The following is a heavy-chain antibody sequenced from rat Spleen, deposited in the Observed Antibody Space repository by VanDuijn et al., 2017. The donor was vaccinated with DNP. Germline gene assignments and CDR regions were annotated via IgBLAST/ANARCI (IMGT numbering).Heavy chain of an antibody. D-gene: IGHD5-1*01. CDR3: AVQLGVFDY. CDR2: INNAGST. V-gene: IGHV3-3*01. CDR1: GYSITSNCK. Sequence: EVQLQESGPGLVKPSQSLSLTCSVTGYSITSNCKWSWIRKFPGNKLEWMGYINNAGSTNYNPSLKSRFSITRDTSKNQFFLQVNSVGNEDTATYYCAVQLGVFDYWGQGVMVIVSS. J-gene: IGHJ2*01.